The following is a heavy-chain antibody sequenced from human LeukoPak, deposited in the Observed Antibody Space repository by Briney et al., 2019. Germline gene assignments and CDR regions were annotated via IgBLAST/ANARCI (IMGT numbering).Heavy chain of an antibody. J-gene: IGHJ4*02. D-gene: IGHD2-8*01. CDR3: ARRLSFFDF. V-gene: IGHV4-30-2*01. Sequence: KTSQTLSLTCDVSGGSISSDNYSWSWIRQPPGKGLEWIGYIYHSGSTYYNPSLKSRVTMSVDRSKSQFSLKLSSVTAADTAVYYCARRLSFFDFWGQGTLVTVSS. CDR1: GGSISSDNYS. CDR2: IYHSGST.